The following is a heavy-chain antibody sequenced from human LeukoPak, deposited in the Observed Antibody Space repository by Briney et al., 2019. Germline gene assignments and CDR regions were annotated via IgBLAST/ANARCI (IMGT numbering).Heavy chain of an antibody. Sequence: PSETLSLTCTVSGGSISSYYWSWTRQPPGKGLEWIGYIYYSGSTNYNPSLKSRVTISVDTSKNQFSLKLSSVTAADTAVYYCARDGSYYGSGSNWYFDLWGRGTLVTVSS. J-gene: IGHJ2*01. CDR2: IYYSGST. CDR1: GGSISSYY. CDR3: ARDGSYYGSGSNWYFDL. V-gene: IGHV4-59*01. D-gene: IGHD3-10*01.